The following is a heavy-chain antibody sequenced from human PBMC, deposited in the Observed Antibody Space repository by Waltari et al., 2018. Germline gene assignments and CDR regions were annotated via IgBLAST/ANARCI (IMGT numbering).Heavy chain of an antibody. CDR3: ARALMVRGVINILAA. CDR2: INPNSGGT. V-gene: IGHV1-2*02. D-gene: IGHD3-10*01. J-gene: IGHJ4*02. CDR1: GYTFTGYY. Sequence: QVQLVQSGAEVKKPGASVKVSCKASGYTFTGYYMHWVRQAPGQGLEWMGWINPNSGGTNYAQKFQGRVTMTRDTSISTAYMELSRLRSDDTAVYYCARALMVRGVINILAAWGQGTLVTVSS.